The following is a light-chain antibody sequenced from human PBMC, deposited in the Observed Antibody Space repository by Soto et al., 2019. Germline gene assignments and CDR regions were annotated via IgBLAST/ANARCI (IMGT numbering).Light chain of an antibody. CDR2: GAS. CDR1: QSVSSD. CDR3: QQRSNWLT. J-gene: IGKJ4*01. V-gene: IGKV3-15*01. Sequence: EIVMTQSPATLSVSPGERATLSCRASQSVSSDLAWYQQKPGQAPRLLIYGASTRASDSPDRFSGSGSGTEFTLTISSLQSEDFAVYYCQQRSNWLTFGGGTKVEIK.